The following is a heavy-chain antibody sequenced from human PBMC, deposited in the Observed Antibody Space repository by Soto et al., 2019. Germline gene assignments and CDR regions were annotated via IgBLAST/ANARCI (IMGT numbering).Heavy chain of an antibody. CDR3: ARANHSGFCWSGSLPHYDLDF. CDR2: INPNSGGT. Sequence: ASVKVSCKASGYTFTGYYMHWVRQAPGQGLEWMGWINPNSGGTNYAQKFQGWVTMTRDTSISTAYMELSRLRSDDTAVYYCARANHSGFCWSGSLPHYDLDFWGQGTTVNVSS. V-gene: IGHV1-2*04. J-gene: IGHJ6*02. CDR1: GYTFTGYY. D-gene: IGHD3-3*01.